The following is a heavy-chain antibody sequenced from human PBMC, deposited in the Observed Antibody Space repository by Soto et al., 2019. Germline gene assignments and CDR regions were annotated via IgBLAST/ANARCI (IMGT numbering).Heavy chain of an antibody. CDR3: ARSLVAYTISTISWGFDP. CDR1: GGSIRSNY. D-gene: IGHD2-15*01. J-gene: IGHJ5*02. Sequence: SETLSLTCTVSGGSIRSNYWSWIRQPPGKGLEWIGQIYYSGSTYYNPSLKSRVTISVDTSKNQFSLKLSSVTAADTAVYYCARSLVAYTISTISWGFDPWGQGTLVTVSS. V-gene: IGHV4-59*06. CDR2: IYYSGST.